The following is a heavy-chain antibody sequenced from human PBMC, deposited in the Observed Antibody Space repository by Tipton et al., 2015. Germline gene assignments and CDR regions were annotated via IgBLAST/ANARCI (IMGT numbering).Heavy chain of an antibody. V-gene: IGHV4-4*07. J-gene: IGHJ5*02. CDR1: GGSIRSYY. Sequence: TLSLTCTVSGGSIRSYYWSWIRQPAGKGLEWIGRIYTSGSTNYTPSLKSRVTMSVDTSKNQFSWKLSSVTAADTAVYYCARKDIVGNWFDPWGQGILVTVSS. CDR2: IYTSGST. CDR3: ARKDIVGNWFDP. D-gene: IGHD2-15*01.